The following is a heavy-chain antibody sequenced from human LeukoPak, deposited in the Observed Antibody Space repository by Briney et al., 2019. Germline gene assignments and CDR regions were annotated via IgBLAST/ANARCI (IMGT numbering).Heavy chain of an antibody. CDR1: GFTFSSYA. V-gene: IGHV3-23*01. CDR2: IGGGGGNT. CDR3: AKDRRTLSSFDY. D-gene: IGHD6-6*01. Sequence: PGGPLRLSCVASGFTFSSYAMSWVRQAPGKGLEWVSSIGGGGGNTYYADSVRGRFTISRDNLKNTLYLQMNSLRADDTAAYYCAKDRRTLSSFDYWGQGTLVTVSS. J-gene: IGHJ4*02.